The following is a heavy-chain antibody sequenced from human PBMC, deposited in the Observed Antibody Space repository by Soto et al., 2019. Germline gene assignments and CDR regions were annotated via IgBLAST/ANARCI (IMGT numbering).Heavy chain of an antibody. D-gene: IGHD3-10*01. CDR3: AKPVYRPGSPDY. CDR2: IAETGSST. CDR1: GLNFNGYT. Sequence: PGGSLRLSCATSGLNFNGYTMSWVRQAPGQGLEWVSGIAETGSSTYYADAGKGRFTIARDNSENTLYLQMNNLRAEDTAIYYCAKPVYRPGSPDYWGQRPLVTVSS. J-gene: IGHJ4*02. V-gene: IGHV3-23*01.